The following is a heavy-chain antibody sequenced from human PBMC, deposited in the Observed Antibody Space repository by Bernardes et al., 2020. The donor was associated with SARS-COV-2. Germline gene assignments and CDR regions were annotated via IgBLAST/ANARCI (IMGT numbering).Heavy chain of an antibody. CDR3: ARVLQDYGDRPTAWFDP. V-gene: IGHV4-34*01. D-gene: IGHD4-17*01. CDR2: INHSGST. Sequence: SETLSLTCAVYGSSFSGYYWSWIRQPPGNGLEWIWEINHSGSTNYNPSLKSRVTISVDTSKNQFSLKLSSVTAADTAVYYCARVLQDYGDRPTAWFDPWGQGTLVNVSS. J-gene: IGHJ5*02. CDR1: GSSFSGYY.